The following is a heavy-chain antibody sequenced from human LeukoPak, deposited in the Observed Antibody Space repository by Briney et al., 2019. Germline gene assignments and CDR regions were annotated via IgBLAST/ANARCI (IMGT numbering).Heavy chain of an antibody. V-gene: IGHV4-59*08. CDR1: GGSISSYY. CDR3: ARTKSIAAAGVRFAFDI. Sequence: SETLSLTCTVSGGSISSYYWSWIRQPPGKGLEWIGYIYYSGSTNYNPSLKSRVTISVDTSKNQSSLKLSSVPAADTAVYYCARTKSIAAAGVRFAFDIWGQGTMVTVSS. J-gene: IGHJ3*02. CDR2: IYYSGST. D-gene: IGHD6-13*01.